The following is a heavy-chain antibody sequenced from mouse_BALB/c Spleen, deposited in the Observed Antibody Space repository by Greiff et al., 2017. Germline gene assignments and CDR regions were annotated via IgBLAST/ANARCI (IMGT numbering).Heavy chain of an antibody. CDR2: ISYSGST. V-gene: IGHV3-8*02. J-gene: IGHJ1*01. CDR1: GDSITSGY. D-gene: IGHD2-1*01. Sequence: EVKLVESGPSLVKPSQTLSLTCSVTGDSITSGYWNWIRKFPGNKLEYMGYISYSGSTYYNPSLKSRISITRDTSKNQYYLQLNSVTTEDTATYYCAMDGNYSYWYFDVWGAGTTVTVSS. CDR3: AMDGNYSYWYFDV.